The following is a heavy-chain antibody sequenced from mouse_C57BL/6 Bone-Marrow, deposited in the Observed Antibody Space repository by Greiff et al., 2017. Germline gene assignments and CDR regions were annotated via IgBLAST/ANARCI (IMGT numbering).Heavy chain of an antibody. CDR2: IDPETGGT. CDR3: TRYDYDGYFDV. CDR1: GYTFTDYE. J-gene: IGHJ1*03. D-gene: IGHD2-4*01. V-gene: IGHV1-15*01. Sequence: QVQLQQSGAELVRPGASVTLSCKASGYTFTDYEMHWVKQTPVHGLEWIGAIDPETGGTAYNQKFKGKAILTADKSSSTAYMERLSLTSEYSAVYDFTRYDYDGYFDVWGTGATVTVSS.